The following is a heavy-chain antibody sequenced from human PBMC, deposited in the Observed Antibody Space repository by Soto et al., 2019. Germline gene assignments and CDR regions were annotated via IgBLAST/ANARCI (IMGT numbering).Heavy chain of an antibody. CDR2: MNPNSGNT. J-gene: IGHJ6*03. CDR3: AKNEVHYYYYYMDV. Sequence: ASVKVSCKASGYTFTSYDINWVRQATGQGLEWMGWMNPNSGNTGYAQKFQGRVTMTRNTSISTAYMELSSLRSEDTAIYYCAKNEVHYYYYYMDVWGKGTTVTVSS. CDR1: GYTFTSYD. D-gene: IGHD1-1*01. V-gene: IGHV1-8*01.